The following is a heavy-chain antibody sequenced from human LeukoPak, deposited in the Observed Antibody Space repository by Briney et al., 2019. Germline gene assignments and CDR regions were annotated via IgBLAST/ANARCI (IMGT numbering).Heavy chain of an antibody. CDR2: INPSGGST. CDR3: ARGQGIVGATPAFDY. Sequence: GASVKVSCKASGYTFTSYYMHWVRQAPGQGLEWMGIINPSGGSTSYAQKFQGRVTMTRDMSTSTVYMELSSLRSEDTAVYYCARGQGIVGATPAFDYWGQGTLVTVSS. CDR1: GYTFTSYY. J-gene: IGHJ4*02. D-gene: IGHD1-26*01. V-gene: IGHV1-46*01.